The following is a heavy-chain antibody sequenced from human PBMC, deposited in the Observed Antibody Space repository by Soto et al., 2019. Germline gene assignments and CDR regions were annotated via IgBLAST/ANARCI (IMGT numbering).Heavy chain of an antibody. CDR2: IGGGGSDT. J-gene: IGHJ4*02. Sequence: EVQLLDSGGDLVHPGGSLRLSCAASGFTFSTYAMSWVRQAPGKGLDWVSTIGGGGSDTYYADSVKGRFTISRDNSKNTLYLQMSSLRAEDTAIYYCAKSDGSGSYDDFWGQGTLVTVSS. CDR3: AKSDGSGSYDDF. CDR1: GFTFSTYA. V-gene: IGHV3-23*01. D-gene: IGHD3-10*01.